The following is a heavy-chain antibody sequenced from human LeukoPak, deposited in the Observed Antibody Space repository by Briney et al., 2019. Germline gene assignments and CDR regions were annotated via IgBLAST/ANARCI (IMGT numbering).Heavy chain of an antibody. D-gene: IGHD5-18*01. CDR1: GFIFSNYG. Sequence: GGSLRLSCVGSGFIFSNYGMSWVRQTPGEGLEWVSAISGSSETTYYADSVKGRFTISRDNAKNTLYLQMNSLRAEDTAVYYCARVARGYSYGYRGVVDYWGQGTLVTVSS. CDR3: ARVARGYSYGYRGVVDY. J-gene: IGHJ4*02. V-gene: IGHV3-23*01. CDR2: ISGSSETT.